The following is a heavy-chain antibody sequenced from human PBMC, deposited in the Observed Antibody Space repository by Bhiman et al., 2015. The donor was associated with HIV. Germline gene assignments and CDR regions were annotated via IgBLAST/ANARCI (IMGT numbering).Heavy chain of an antibody. CDR3: ASGSGSVNFDY. J-gene: IGHJ4*02. CDR1: GFTFSTYS. V-gene: IGHV3-21*01. CDR2: ISSSDI. Sequence: EVQLVESGGGLVKPGGSLRLSCAASGFTFSTYSMNWVRQAPGKGLEWVSSISSSDIYYSDSLKGRFTISRDNAKNSLYLQMNSLRAEDTAVYYCASGSGSVNFDYWGQGTLVTVSS. D-gene: IGHD3-10*01.